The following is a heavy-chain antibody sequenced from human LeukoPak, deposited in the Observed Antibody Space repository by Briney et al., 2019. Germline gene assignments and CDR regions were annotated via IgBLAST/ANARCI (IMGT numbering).Heavy chain of an antibody. J-gene: IGHJ4*02. CDR3: ARAPQGFWNYGGYFDY. Sequence: SETLSLTCTVSGGSISSGGYYWSWIRQHPGKGLEWIGYIYYSGSTNYNPSLKSRVTISVDTSKNQFSLKLSSVTAADTAVYYCARAPQGFWNYGGYFDYWGQGTLVTVSS. CDR2: IYYSGST. V-gene: IGHV4-61*08. CDR1: GGSISSGGYY. D-gene: IGHD1-7*01.